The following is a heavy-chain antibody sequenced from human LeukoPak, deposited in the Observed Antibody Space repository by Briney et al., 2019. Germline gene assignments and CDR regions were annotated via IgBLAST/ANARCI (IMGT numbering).Heavy chain of an antibody. CDR3: ARDLYYYDSSGRFDY. Sequence: SVKLSCKASGGTFSSYAISWVRQAPGQGLEWMGRIIPILGIANYAQKFQGRVTITADKSTSTAYMELSSLRSEDTAVYYCARDLYYYDSSGRFDYWGQGTLVTVSS. V-gene: IGHV1-69*04. CDR1: GGTFSSYA. CDR2: IIPILGIA. J-gene: IGHJ4*02. D-gene: IGHD3-22*01.